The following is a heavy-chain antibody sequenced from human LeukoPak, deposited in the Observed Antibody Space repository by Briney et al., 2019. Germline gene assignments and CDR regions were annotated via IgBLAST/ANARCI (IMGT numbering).Heavy chain of an antibody. CDR3: ARVSEFRGSLYYFDY. J-gene: IGHJ4*02. D-gene: IGHD5-24*01. CDR2: IIPIFGTA. V-gene: IGHV1-69*05. Sequence: ASVKVSCKASGGTFSSYAISWVRQAPGQGLEWMGGIIPIFGTANYAQKFQGRVTITTDESTSTACMELSSLRSEDTAVYYCARVSEFRGSLYYFDYWGQGTLVTVSS. CDR1: GGTFSSYA.